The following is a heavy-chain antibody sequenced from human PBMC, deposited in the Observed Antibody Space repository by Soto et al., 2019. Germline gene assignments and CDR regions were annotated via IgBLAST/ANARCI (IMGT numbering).Heavy chain of an antibody. CDR1: GYTFTSYD. CDR3: ARGRWGIAARQSYFDY. J-gene: IGHJ4*02. D-gene: IGHD6-6*01. Sequence: ASVKVSCKASGYTFTSYDINWVRQATGQGLEWMGWMNPNSGNTGYAQKFQGRVTMTRNTSISTAYMELSSLRSEDTAVYYCARGRWGIAARQSYFDYWCQGTLVTVST. V-gene: IGHV1-8*01. CDR2: MNPNSGNT.